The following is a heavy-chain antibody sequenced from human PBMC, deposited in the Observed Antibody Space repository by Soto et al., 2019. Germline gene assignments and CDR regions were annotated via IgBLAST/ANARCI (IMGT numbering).Heavy chain of an antibody. CDR2: NYHSGST. D-gene: IGHD2-2*01. Sequence: QLQLQESGSGLVKPSQTLSLTCAVSGGSISSGGYSWSWIRQPPGKGLEGLGYNYHSGSTYYNPSLMIRVTISVDRSKTQFSLNLSSLTAADTSVYYCARVPDRWGQGTLVTVSS. J-gene: IGHJ5*02. V-gene: IGHV4-30-2*01. CDR1: GGSISSGGYS. CDR3: ARVPDR.